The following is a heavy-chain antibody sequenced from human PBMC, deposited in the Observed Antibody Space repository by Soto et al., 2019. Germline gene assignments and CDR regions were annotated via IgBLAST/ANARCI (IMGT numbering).Heavy chain of an antibody. CDR3: AHKGPEDWPLDY. CDR2: IYWDDSK. CDR1: GFSLSTSGVG. J-gene: IGHJ4*02. D-gene: IGHD3-9*01. V-gene: IGHV2-5*02. Sequence: QITLKESGPTLVRPPQNLTLTCAFSGFSLSTSGVGVGWIRQPPGKALEWLAVIYWDDSKHYSPSLRSRLTITKDTSKNQVVLTMTNMDPMDTGTYYCAHKGPEDWPLDYWGQGTLVTVSS.